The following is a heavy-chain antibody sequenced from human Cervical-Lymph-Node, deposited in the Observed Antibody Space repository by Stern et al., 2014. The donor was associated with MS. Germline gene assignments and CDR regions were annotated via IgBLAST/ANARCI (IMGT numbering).Heavy chain of an antibody. CDR1: GYTFTSYW. CDR3: ARQRYFDY. Sequence: VQLVQSGPEVKRPGESLKISCQASGYTFTSYWIGWVRQMPGKGLEWIAFIFPGGSDIRSSPSFQGQVTISADKSSSTAYLQWNTLKASDTAIYYCARQRYFDYWGQGTLVTVSS. V-gene: IGHV5-51*01. J-gene: IGHJ4*02. CDR2: IFPGGSDI.